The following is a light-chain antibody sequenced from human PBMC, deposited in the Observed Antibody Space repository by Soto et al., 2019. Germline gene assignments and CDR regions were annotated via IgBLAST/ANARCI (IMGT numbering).Light chain of an antibody. CDR3: NSYADSNNLV. Sequence: QSALTQPPSASGSPGQSVTISCTGTSSDVGGYNYVSWYQQHPGKAPKLMIYEVTKRPSGVPDRFSGSKSGNTASLTVTGLQAEDEADYYCNSYADSNNLVFGGGTKVTAL. J-gene: IGLJ2*01. V-gene: IGLV2-8*01. CDR1: SSDVGGYNY. CDR2: EVT.